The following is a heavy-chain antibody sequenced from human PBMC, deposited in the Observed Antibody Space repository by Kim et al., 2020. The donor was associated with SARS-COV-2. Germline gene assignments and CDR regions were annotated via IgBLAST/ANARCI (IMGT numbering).Heavy chain of an antibody. D-gene: IGHD6-19*01. J-gene: IGHJ3*02. Sequence: GGSLRLSCAASGFTFSSYGMHWVRQAPGKGLEWVAVISYDGSNKYYADSVKGRFTISRDNSKNTLYLQMNSLRAEVTAVYYCAKDYWRVAGTYFDAFDIWGQGTMVTVSS. CDR3: AKDYWRVAGTYFDAFDI. V-gene: IGHV3-30*18. CDR1: GFTFSSYG. CDR2: ISYDGSNK.